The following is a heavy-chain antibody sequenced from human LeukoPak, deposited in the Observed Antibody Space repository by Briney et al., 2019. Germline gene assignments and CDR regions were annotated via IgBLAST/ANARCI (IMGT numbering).Heavy chain of an antibody. CDR1: GDTFSGYY. CDR3: ARGVFGLGDSYFDY. V-gene: IGHV1-2*02. D-gene: IGHD3-10*01. J-gene: IGHJ4*02. CDR2: IDPNSGGT. Sequence: ASVKVSCKASGDTFSGYYMHRVRQAPGQGLEWMGWIDPNSGGTNYAQKFQGRVTMTRDTFISTAYMELSRLRSDDTAVYYCARGVFGLGDSYFDYWGQGTLVTVSS.